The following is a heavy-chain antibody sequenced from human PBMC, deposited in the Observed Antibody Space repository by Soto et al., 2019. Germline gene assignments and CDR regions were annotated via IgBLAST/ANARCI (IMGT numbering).Heavy chain of an antibody. CDR2: ITSNGNFL. CDR3: TRSDYGDAPGY. CDR1: GFPFYVYG. J-gene: IGHJ4*02. Sequence: GGSLRLSCATSGFPFYVYGMTWVRQAPGKGLEWVSSITSNGNFLYYADAVRGRFTVSRDNPKASLSLEMNNLRAEDTAVYYCTRSDYGDAPGYWGQGTLVTVSS. D-gene: IGHD4-17*01. V-gene: IGHV3-21*01.